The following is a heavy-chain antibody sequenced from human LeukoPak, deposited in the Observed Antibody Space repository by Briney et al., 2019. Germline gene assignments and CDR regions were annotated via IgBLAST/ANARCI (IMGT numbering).Heavy chain of an antibody. CDR1: GFTFSSYW. CDR3: ARYRITIFGPPGWFDP. V-gene: IGHV3-74*01. Sequence: GGSLRLSCAASGFTFSSYWMHWVRQAPGKGLVWVSRINSDGSSTSYADSGKGRFTISRDNAKNTLYLQMDSLRAEDTAVYYCARYRITIFGPPGWFDPWGQGTLVTVSS. D-gene: IGHD3-3*01. CDR2: INSDGSST. J-gene: IGHJ5*02.